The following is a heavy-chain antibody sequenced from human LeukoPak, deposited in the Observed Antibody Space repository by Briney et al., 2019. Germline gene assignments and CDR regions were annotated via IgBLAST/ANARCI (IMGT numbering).Heavy chain of an antibody. V-gene: IGHV3-20*04. CDR2: INWNGGST. D-gene: IGHD5-24*01. CDR1: GFTFDDYG. CDR3: ARDQMSYYYYYMDV. Sequence: GGSLRLSCAASGFTFDDYGMSWVRQAPGKGLKWVSGINWNGGSTGYADSVKGRFTISRDNAKNSLYLQMNSLRAEDTALYYCARDQMSYYYYYMDVWGKGTTVTVSS. J-gene: IGHJ6*03.